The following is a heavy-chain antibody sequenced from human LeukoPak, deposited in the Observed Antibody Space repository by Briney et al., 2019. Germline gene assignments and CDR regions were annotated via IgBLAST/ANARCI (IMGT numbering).Heavy chain of an antibody. CDR2: INHSGST. CDR3: ARGRAAARPRLVEIVATIRVYFDY. D-gene: IGHD5-12*01. V-gene: IGHV4-34*01. CDR1: GGSFSCYY. Sequence: NRSETLSLTCAVYGGSFSCYYWSWIRQPPGKGLEWIGEINHSGSTNYNPSLKSRVTISVDTSKNQFSLKLSSVTAADTAVYYCARGRAAARPRLVEIVATIRVYFDYWGQGTLVTVSS. J-gene: IGHJ4*02.